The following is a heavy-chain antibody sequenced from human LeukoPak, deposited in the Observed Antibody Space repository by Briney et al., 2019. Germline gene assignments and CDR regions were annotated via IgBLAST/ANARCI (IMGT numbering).Heavy chain of an antibody. V-gene: IGHV1-69*13. D-gene: IGHD4-23*01. CDR3: ARSTTVVTMLDY. CDR1: GGTFSSYV. Sequence: ASVKVSCKASGGTFSSYVISWVRQAPGQGLEWMGGIIPIFGTANYAQKFQGRVTITADESTSTAYMELSSLRSEDTAVNYCARSTTVVTMLDYWGQGTLVTVSS. CDR2: IIPIFGTA. J-gene: IGHJ4*02.